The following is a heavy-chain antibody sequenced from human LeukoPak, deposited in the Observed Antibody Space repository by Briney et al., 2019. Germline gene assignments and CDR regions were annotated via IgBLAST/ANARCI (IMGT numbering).Heavy chain of an antibody. CDR3: AREIGYYYDSSGYSWFDP. CDR1: GGSISSGGYY. Sequence: SETLSLTCTVSGGSISSGGYYWSWIRQHPGKGLEWIGYIYYSGSTYYNPSLKSRATISVDTSKNQFSLKLSSVTAADTAVYYCAREIGYYYDSSGYSWFDPWGQGTLVTVSS. V-gene: IGHV4-31*03. J-gene: IGHJ5*02. D-gene: IGHD3-22*01. CDR2: IYYSGST.